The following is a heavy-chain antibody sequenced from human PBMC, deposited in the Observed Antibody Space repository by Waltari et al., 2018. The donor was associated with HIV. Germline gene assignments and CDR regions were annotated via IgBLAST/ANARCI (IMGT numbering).Heavy chain of an antibody. J-gene: IGHJ3*02. V-gene: IGHV1-69*01. CDR1: GGTFSNSA. D-gene: IGHD5-18*01. CDR2: TIPIFGSP. CDR3: AGASRDTAMGAFDI. Sequence: VQPVQSGAEVKKPGSSVKVSCKASGGTFSNSAINWVRQAPGQGLEWMGGTIPIFGSPNYAQKLQGRVTITADESTSTVYMKLSSLRSEDTAVYYCAGASRDTAMGAFDIWGQGTMVTVSS.